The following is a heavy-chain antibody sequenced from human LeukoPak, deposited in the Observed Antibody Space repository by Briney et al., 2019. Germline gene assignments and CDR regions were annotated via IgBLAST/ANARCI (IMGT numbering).Heavy chain of an antibody. V-gene: IGHV4-59*01. D-gene: IGHD3-16*02. CDR1: GGSISSYY. J-gene: IGHJ4*02. CDR3: ARRGLRLGELSGFDY. Sequence: PSETLSLTCTVSGGSISSYYWSWTRQPPGKGLEWIAYIYYSGSTNYNPSLKSRVTISVDTSKNQFSLKLSSVTAADTAVYYCARRGLRLGELSGFDYWGQGTLVTVSS. CDR2: IYYSGST.